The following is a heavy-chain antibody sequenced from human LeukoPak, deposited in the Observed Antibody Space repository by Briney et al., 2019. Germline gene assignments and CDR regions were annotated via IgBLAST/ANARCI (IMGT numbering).Heavy chain of an antibody. V-gene: IGHV3-7*03. Sequence: GGSLRLSCSASGFTFDTSWMHWVRQAPGKGLQWVANMKPDGSEKYYVDSVKGRFTISRDNSKNTLYLQMNSLRAEDTAVYYCARERTYYFDYWGQGTLVTVSS. CDR3: ARERTYYFDY. CDR2: MKPDGSEK. CDR1: GFTFDTSW. J-gene: IGHJ4*02.